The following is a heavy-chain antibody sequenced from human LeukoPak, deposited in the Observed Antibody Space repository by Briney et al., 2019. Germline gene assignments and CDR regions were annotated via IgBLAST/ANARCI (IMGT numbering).Heavy chain of an antibody. CDR3: ARGYSYGFDY. Sequence: PSETLSLTCTVSGGPISSYYWSWIRQPPGKGLEWIGHIYYSGSTNYNPSLKSRVTISVDTSKNQFSLKLSSVIAADTAVYYCARGYSYGFDYWGQGTLVTVSS. CDR2: IYYSGST. J-gene: IGHJ4*02. D-gene: IGHD5-18*01. CDR1: GGPISSYY. V-gene: IGHV4-59*01.